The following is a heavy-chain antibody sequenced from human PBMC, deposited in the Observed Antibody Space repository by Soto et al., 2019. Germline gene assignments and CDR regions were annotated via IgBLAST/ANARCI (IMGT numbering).Heavy chain of an antibody. CDR2: IYHSGST. D-gene: IGHD3-22*01. CDR1: CGSISGSY. CDR3: ASKRGGYYDSSGYSHTYYFDY. J-gene: IGHJ4*02. Sequence: SETLSLTCSVSCGSISGSYWSWIRQSPGKGLEWIGYIYHSGSTYYNPSLKGRVTISVDRSKNQFSLKLSSVTAADTAVYYCASKRGGYYDSSGYSHTYYFDYWGQGTLVTVSS. V-gene: IGHV4-59*12.